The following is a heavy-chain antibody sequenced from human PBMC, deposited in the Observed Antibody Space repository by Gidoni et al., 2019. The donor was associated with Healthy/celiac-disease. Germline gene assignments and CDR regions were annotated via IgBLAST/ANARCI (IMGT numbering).Heavy chain of an antibody. J-gene: IGHJ6*03. D-gene: IGHD2-2*02. V-gene: IGHV1-2*02. CDR3: AVDCSSTSCYRSYYYMDV. Sequence: QVQLVQSGAEVKKPGASVTVSCKASGYTFTGYYMHWVRQAPGPGLEWMGWINPNSGGTSDAQKFQGRGTMTRDTSISTAYMELSRLRSDDTAVYYCAVDCSSTSCYRSYYYMDVWGKGTTVTVSS. CDR1: GYTFTGYY. CDR2: INPNSGGT.